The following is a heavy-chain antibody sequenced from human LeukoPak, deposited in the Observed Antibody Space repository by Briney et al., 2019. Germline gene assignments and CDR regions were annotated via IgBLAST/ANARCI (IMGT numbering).Heavy chain of an antibody. CDR1: GYTFTSYD. V-gene: IGHV1-8*01. CDR3: ARAGYCSSTSCFRSFDY. CDR2: MNPNSGNT. D-gene: IGHD2-2*01. J-gene: IGHJ4*02. Sequence: ASVKVSCKASGYTFTSYDINWVRQATGQGLEWMGWMNPNSGNTGYAQKFQGRVTMTRNTSISTAYMELRSLRSDDTAVYYCARAGYCSSTSCFRSFDYWGQGTLVTVSP.